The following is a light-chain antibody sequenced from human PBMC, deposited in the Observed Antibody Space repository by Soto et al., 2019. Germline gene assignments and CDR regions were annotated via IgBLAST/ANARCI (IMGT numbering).Light chain of an antibody. CDR2: GAS. V-gene: IGKV3-15*01. CDR3: QQYNNWPLT. CDR1: QSVSSN. Sequence: EIVMTQSPATLSVSPGERATLSCRASQSVSSNLAWYQQKPGQAPRLLIYGASTRATGIPARFSGSGCGTEFTLPISSLQSEDVAVYYCQQYNNWPLTFGGGTKVDIK. J-gene: IGKJ4*01.